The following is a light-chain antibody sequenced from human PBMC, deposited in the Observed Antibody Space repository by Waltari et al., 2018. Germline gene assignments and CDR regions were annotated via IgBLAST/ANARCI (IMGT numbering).Light chain of an antibody. CDR3: QQYYSTIFT. J-gene: IGKJ3*01. CDR2: DTS. CDR1: QSVSNY. Sequence: EIVLTQSPATLSLSPGERATLSCRASQSVSNYLAWYQQKPGQAPRLLIYDTSNRATGIPARFSGSGSGTDFTLTISSLEPEDFAVYYCQQYYSTIFTFGPGTKVDVK. V-gene: IGKV3-11*01.